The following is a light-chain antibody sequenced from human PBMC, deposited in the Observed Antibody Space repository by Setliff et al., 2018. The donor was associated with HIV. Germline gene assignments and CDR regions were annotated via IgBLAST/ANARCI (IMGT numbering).Light chain of an antibody. Sequence: SVLAQPRSVSGSPGQSVTLSCTGSSSDVGAYNYVSWYQQHPGKAPKLIIYDVSKRPSGVPDRFSGSKSGDTASLTISGLQSEDEADYYCCSYAGTYTYIFGSGTKVTVL. CDR2: DVS. CDR1: SSDVGAYNY. CDR3: CSYAGTYTYI. J-gene: IGLJ1*01. V-gene: IGLV2-11*01.